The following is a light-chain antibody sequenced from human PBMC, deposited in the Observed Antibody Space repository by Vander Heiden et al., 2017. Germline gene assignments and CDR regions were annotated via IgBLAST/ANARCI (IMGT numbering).Light chain of an antibody. CDR2: EVD. CDR1: TTDVGTYNF. J-gene: IGLJ1*01. V-gene: IGLV2-8*01. CDR3: TSYAARNNYV. Sequence: QSALTQPPSASGSPGQSVTIPCTGTTTDVGTYNFDSWYQHHPGKAPKLIIYEVDKRPSGVPDRFSGSKSGNTASLTVSGLQTEEEADYYCTSYAARNNYVFGSGTKITVL.